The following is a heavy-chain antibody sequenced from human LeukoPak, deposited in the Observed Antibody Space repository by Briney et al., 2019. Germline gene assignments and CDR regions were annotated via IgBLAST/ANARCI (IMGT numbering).Heavy chain of an antibody. Sequence: EASVKVSCKASGGTFSSYAISWVRQAPGQGLEWMGRIIPILGIANYAQKFQGRVTITADKSTSTAYMELSSLRSEDTAVYYCARADYEQQLVLGWFDPWGQGTLVTVSS. CDR2: IIPILGIA. D-gene: IGHD6-13*01. V-gene: IGHV1-69*04. CDR1: GGTFSSYA. CDR3: ARADYEQQLVLGWFDP. J-gene: IGHJ5*02.